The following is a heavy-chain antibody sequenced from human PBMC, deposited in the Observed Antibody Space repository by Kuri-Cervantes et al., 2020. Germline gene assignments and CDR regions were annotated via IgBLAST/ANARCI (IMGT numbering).Heavy chain of an antibody. D-gene: IGHD6-13*01. CDR3: ARSGSSWLSAGSWFDP. J-gene: IGHJ5*02. CDR1: GGSFSGYY. Sequence: SETLSLTCAVYGGSFSGYYWSWIRQPPGKGLEWIEEINHSGSTNYNPSLKSRVTISVDTSKNQFSLKLSSVTAADTAVYYCARSGSSWLSAGSWFDPWGQGTLVTVSS. CDR2: INHSGST. V-gene: IGHV4-34*01.